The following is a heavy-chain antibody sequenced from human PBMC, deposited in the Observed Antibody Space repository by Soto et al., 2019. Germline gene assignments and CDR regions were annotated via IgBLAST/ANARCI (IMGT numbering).Heavy chain of an antibody. J-gene: IGHJ4*02. CDR2: IKQDGSEK. V-gene: IGHV3-7*01. CDR3: ARSGMQVPSFY. CDR1: GFTFSSYS. Sequence: EVPLVESGGGLVQPGGSLRLSCAASGFTFSSYSMTWVRQTPGKGLEWVANIKQDGSEKYYVDSVKGRFTISRDNAKTSLYLKMNSLRVEDTAVYYCARSGMQVPSFYWGQGTLVTVSS.